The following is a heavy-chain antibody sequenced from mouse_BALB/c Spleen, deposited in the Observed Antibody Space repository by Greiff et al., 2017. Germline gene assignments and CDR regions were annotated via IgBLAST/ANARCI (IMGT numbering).Heavy chain of an antibody. J-gene: IGHJ4*01. CDR3: ARHGRDYYAMDY. Sequence: VHLVESGPDLVAPSQSLSITCTVSGFSLTSYGVHWVRQPPGKGLEWLVVIWSDGSTTYNSALKSRLSISKDNSKSQVFLKMNSLQTDDTAMYYCARHGRDYYAMDYWGQGTSVTVSS. CDR2: IWSDGST. CDR1: GFSLTSYG. V-gene: IGHV2-6-2*01.